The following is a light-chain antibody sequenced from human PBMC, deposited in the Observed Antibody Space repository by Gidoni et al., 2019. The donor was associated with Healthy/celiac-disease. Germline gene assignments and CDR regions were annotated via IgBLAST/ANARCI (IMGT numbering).Light chain of an antibody. J-gene: IGKJ4*01. CDR1: QSLLHSYGKTY. Sequence: DIVMTPTPLSLSVTPGQPASTSCNSSQSLLHSYGKTYLYWYLQKPGQPPQLLLYAVSNRFSGVPDRFSSSESGTYFTLKISRVQAEDVGVYYCMQSIHLPPTFGQGTKVEIK. CDR2: AVS. V-gene: IGKV2D-29*01. CDR3: MQSIHLPPT.